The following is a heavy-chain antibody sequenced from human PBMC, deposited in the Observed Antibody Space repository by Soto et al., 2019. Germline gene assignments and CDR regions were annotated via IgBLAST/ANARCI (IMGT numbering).Heavy chain of an antibody. J-gene: IGHJ3*02. CDR3: AKDAFLRIAAAGLDAFDI. V-gene: IGHV3-30*18. CDR1: GFTFSSYG. Sequence: QVQLVESGGGVVQPGRSLRLSCAASGFTFSSYGMHWVRQAPGKGLEWVAVISYDGSNKYYADSVKGRFTISRDNSKNTLYLQMNSLRAEDTAVYYCAKDAFLRIAAAGLDAFDIWGQGTMVTVSS. CDR2: ISYDGSNK. D-gene: IGHD6-13*01.